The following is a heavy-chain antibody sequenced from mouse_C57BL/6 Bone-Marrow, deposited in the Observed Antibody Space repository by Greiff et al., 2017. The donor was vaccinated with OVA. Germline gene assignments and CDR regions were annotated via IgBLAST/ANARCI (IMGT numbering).Heavy chain of an antibody. CDR2: ISYDGSN. D-gene: IGHD2-3*01. CDR3: ASFYDGYYFYYAMDY. CDR1: GYSITSGYY. V-gene: IGHV3-6*01. J-gene: IGHJ4*01. Sequence: EVKLMESGPGLVKPSQSLSLTCSVTGYSITSGYYWNWIRQFPGNKLEWMGYISYDGSNNYNPSLKNRISITRDTSKNQFFLKLNSVTTEDTATYYCASFYDGYYFYYAMDYWGQGTSVTVSS.